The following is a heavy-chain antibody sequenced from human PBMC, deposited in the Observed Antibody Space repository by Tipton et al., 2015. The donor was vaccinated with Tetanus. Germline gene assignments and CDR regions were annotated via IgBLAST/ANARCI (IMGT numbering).Heavy chain of an antibody. Sequence: TLSLTCTVSGGSISSGDYYWSWIRRPPGKGPEWIGYVYSTATTYYNPSLNSRVKISLDTSMNQVSLTLTSVTAADTALYYCARGVPYSTTMGSDWFDPWGQGTLVTVSS. D-gene: IGHD2-2*01. CDR2: VYSTATT. CDR3: ARGVPYSTTMGSDWFDP. J-gene: IGHJ5*02. CDR1: GGSISSGDYY. V-gene: IGHV4-30-4*01.